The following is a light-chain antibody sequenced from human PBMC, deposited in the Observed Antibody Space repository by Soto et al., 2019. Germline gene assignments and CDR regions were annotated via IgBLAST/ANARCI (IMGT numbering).Light chain of an antibody. CDR1: TSTIGSNY. CDR3: AGWNAGVWV. J-gene: IGLJ3*02. Sequence: QSVLTQPPSASGTPGQTVTISCSGSTSTIGSNYVYWYQHVPGTAPKLLIYRSSQRPSGVPDRFSASKSVTSASLAISGLRAEDEADYYCAGWNAGVWVFGGGTKLTVL. CDR2: RSS. V-gene: IGLV1-47*01.